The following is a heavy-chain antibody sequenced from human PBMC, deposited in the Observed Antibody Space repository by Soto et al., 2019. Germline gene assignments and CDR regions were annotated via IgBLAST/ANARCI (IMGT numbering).Heavy chain of an antibody. CDR3: ARGAGLSQYNYYIIV. CDR2: ISFDGSNR. CDR1: GFTFSSYG. D-gene: IGHD6-19*01. Sequence: QVQLVESGGGVVQPGRSLRLSCAASGFTFSSYGMHWVRQAPGKGLEWVAIISFDGSNRYYADSVKGRFTISRDSSKNTLYLQVNSLRAEDTAVYYCARGAGLSQYNYYIIVWGKGTTVTVSS. V-gene: IGHV3-33*01. J-gene: IGHJ6*03.